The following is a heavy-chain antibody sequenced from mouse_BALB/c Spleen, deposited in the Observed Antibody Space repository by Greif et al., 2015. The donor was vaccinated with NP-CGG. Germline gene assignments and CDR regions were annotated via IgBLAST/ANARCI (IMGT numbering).Heavy chain of an antibody. Sequence: EVQLVESGGDLVKPGGSLKLSCAASGSIFSSYGMSWVRQTPDKRLEWVATISSGGSYTYYPDSVKGRFTISRDNAKNTLYLQMSSLESEDTAMYYCARHWDEAPMDYWGQGTSVTVSS. CDR3: ARHWDEAPMDY. V-gene: IGHV5-6*01. CDR1: GSIFSSYG. CDR2: ISSGGSYT. J-gene: IGHJ4*01. D-gene: IGHD4-1*01.